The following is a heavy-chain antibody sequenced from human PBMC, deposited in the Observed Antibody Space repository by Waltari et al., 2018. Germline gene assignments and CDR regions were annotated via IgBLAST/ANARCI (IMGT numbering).Heavy chain of an antibody. CDR3: ARPRIAAAGPIDY. Sequence: GSNKYYVDSVKGRFTISRDNSKNTLDLQMNSLRAEDTAVYYCARPRIAAAGPIDYLGPGPLVTGSP. CDR2: GSNK. D-gene: IGHD6-13*01. J-gene: IGHJ4*01. V-gene: IGHV3-30*01.